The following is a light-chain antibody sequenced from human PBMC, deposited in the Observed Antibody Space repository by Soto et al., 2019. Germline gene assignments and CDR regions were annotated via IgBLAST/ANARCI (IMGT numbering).Light chain of an antibody. CDR1: SSDVGGYNY. Sequence: QSVLTQPRSVSRSPGQAVPISCTGTSSDVGGYNYVSWYQQHPGKAPKLMIYDVSKRPSGVPDRFSGSKSGNTASLTISGLQAEDEADYYCCSYAGSYTYVFGNGTKVTVL. CDR2: DVS. J-gene: IGLJ1*01. V-gene: IGLV2-11*01. CDR3: CSYAGSYTYV.